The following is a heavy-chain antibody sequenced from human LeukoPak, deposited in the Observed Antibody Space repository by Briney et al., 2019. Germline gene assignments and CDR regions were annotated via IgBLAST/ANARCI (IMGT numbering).Heavy chain of an antibody. D-gene: IGHD1-26*01. CDR2: INHSGST. Sequence: SESLSLTCAVYGGSFSGYYWSWIRQPPGKGLEWIGEINHSGSTNYNPSLKSRVTISVDTSKNQFSLKLSSVTAADTAVYYCARGRLGASFDYWGQGTLATVSS. V-gene: IGHV4-34*01. CDR3: ARGRLGASFDY. J-gene: IGHJ4*02. CDR1: GGSFSGYY.